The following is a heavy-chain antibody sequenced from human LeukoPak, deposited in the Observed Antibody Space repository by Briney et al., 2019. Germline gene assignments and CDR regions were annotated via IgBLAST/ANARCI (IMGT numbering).Heavy chain of an antibody. CDR1: GFTLSSYW. CDR2: INSDGSST. Sequence: PGGSLRLSCAASGFTLSSYWMHWVRQAPGKGLVWVSRINSDGSSTSYADSVEGRFTISRDNAKNTLYLQMNSLRAEDTAVYYCARSYDFWSGYFGYWGQETLVTVSS. CDR3: ARSYDFWSGYFGY. D-gene: IGHD3-3*01. V-gene: IGHV3-74*01. J-gene: IGHJ4*02.